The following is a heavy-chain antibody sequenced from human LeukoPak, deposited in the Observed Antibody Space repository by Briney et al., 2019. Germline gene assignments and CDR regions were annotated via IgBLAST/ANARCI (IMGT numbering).Heavy chain of an antibody. J-gene: IGHJ1*01. V-gene: IGHV1-18*01. CDR3: ARDPGAAAGAKTEPEYFQH. CDR1: GYTFTSYG. D-gene: IGHD6-13*01. CDR2: ISAYNGNT. Sequence: ASVKVSCKASGYTFTSYGISWVRQAPGQGLAWMGWISAYNGNTNYAQKLQGRVTMTTDTSTSTAYMELRSLRSDDTAVYYCARDPGAAAGAKTEPEYFQHWGQGTLVTVSS.